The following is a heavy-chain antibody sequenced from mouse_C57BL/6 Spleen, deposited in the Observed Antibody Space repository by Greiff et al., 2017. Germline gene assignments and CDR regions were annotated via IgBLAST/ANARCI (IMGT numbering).Heavy chain of an antibody. CDR3: ARFHYGSSYDY. Sequence: QVQLKQPGAELVMPGASVKLSCKASGYTFTSYWMHWVKQRPGQGLEWIGEIDPSDSYTNYNQKFKGKSTLTVDKSSSTAYMQLSSLTSEDSAVYYCARFHYGSSYDYWGQGTTLTVSS. CDR1: GYTFTSYW. V-gene: IGHV1-69*01. J-gene: IGHJ2*01. D-gene: IGHD1-1*01. CDR2: IDPSDSYT.